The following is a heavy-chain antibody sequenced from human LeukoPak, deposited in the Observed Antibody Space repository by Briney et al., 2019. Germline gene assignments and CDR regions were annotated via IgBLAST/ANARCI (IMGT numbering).Heavy chain of an antibody. D-gene: IGHD3-3*01. Sequence: PSETLSLTCTVSGGSISSYYWSWIRQPPGKGLEWIGYIYYSGSTNYNPSLKSRVTISVDTSKNQFSLKLSSVTAADTAVYYCARDGGPIRKRQAEDAFDIWGQGTMVTVSS. CDR1: GGSISSYY. CDR2: IYYSGST. CDR3: ARDGGPIRKRQAEDAFDI. J-gene: IGHJ3*02. V-gene: IGHV4-59*01.